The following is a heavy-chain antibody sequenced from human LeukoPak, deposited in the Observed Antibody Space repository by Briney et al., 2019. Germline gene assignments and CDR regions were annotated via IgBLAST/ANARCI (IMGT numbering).Heavy chain of an antibody. D-gene: IGHD5-24*01. CDR2: IYWDDDK. J-gene: IGHJ1*01. CDR3: AHSERDGYNYDQH. V-gene: IGHV2-5*08. CDR1: GGSISSYYW. Sequence: TLTLTCTVSGGSISSYYWSWIRQPPGKALEWLALIYWDDDKRYSPSLKSRLTITKDTSKNQVVLTMTNMDPVDTATYYCAHSERDGYNYDQHWGQGTLVTVSS.